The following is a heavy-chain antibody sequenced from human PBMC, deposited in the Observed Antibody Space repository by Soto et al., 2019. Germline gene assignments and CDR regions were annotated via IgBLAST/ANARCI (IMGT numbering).Heavy chain of an antibody. Sequence: SETLSLTCTVSGHSISSGSYWAWIRQPPGKGPEWIASIYHGGTTFYNPSLKSRITISVDTSNNQFSLKLTSVTAADTAVYYCARVHVMVVAGSTFDYWGHGTLVTVSS. CDR2: IYHGGTT. CDR1: GHSISSGSY. CDR3: ARVHVMVVAGSTFDY. D-gene: IGHD6-19*01. J-gene: IGHJ4*01. V-gene: IGHV4-38-2*02.